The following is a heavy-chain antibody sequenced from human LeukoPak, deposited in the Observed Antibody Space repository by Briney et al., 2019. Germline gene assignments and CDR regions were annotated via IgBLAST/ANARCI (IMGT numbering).Heavy chain of an antibody. Sequence: PGGSLSLSCAASGIAFSDYFMTWIRQAPGKGPEWLAHISGSGSYIYYADSVKGRFTISRDNAKNTLNLQMNSLRVDDTATYYCARIVSQERTWFAPWGQETLVTVSS. CDR1: GIAFSDYF. J-gene: IGHJ5*02. V-gene: IGHV3-11*04. CDR2: ISGSGSYI. CDR3: ARIVSQERTWFAP. D-gene: IGHD1-26*01.